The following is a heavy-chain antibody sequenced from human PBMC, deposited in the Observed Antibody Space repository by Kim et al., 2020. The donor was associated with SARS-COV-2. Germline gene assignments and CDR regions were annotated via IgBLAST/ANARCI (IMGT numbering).Heavy chain of an antibody. CDR3: ARDGGIAVAGRYFDY. J-gene: IGHJ4*02. Sequence: GGSLRLSCAASGFTFSSYAMHWVRQAPGKGLEWVAVISYDGSNKYYADSVKGRFTISRDNSKNTLYLQMNSLRAEDTAVYYCARDGGIAVAGRYFDYWGQGTLVTVSS. V-gene: IGHV3-30-3*01. CDR2: ISYDGSNK. CDR1: GFTFSSYA. D-gene: IGHD6-19*01.